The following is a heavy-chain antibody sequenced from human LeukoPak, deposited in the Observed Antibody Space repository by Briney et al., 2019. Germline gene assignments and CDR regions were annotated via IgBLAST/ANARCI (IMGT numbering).Heavy chain of an antibody. CDR1: EFPFNGYW. D-gene: IGHD6-19*01. CDR2: INQDGSEK. J-gene: IGHJ4*02. CDR3: AKDLSSGSRRAY. V-gene: IGHV3-7*01. Sequence: GGSLRLSCAASEFPFNGYWMSWVRQAPGKGLECVANINQDGSEKYYVDSVRGRFTISRDNAKNSLYLQMNSLRAEDTAVYYCAKDLSSGSRRAYWGQGTLVTVSS.